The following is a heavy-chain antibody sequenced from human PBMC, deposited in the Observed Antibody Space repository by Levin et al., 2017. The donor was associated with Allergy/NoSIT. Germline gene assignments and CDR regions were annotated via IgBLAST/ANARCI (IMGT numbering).Heavy chain of an antibody. CDR3: TTGWVDP. Sequence: GESLKISCAASGFTFSNAWMSWVRQAPGRGLEWVGRIKSKTDGGTTDYAAPVKGRFTISRDDSKNTLYMQMNSLTTEATAVYYCTTGWVDPWGQGTLVTVSS. J-gene: IGHJ5*02. CDR2: IKSKTDGGTT. V-gene: IGHV3-15*01. CDR1: GFTFSNAW.